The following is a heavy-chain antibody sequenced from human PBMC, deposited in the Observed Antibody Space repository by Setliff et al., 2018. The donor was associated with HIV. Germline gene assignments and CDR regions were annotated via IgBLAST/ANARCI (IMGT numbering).Heavy chain of an antibody. D-gene: IGHD5-12*01. CDR2: IHTEQGFP. V-gene: IGHV7-4-1*02. Sequence: ASVKVSCKASGYSFINYAINWLRQASGRGLEWMGWIHTEQGFPMYAQGFTGRFVFSLDPSVNTAYLQINSLTPDDGGVYYCAVDRHAFDIWGQGTVVTVSS. CDR3: AVDRHAFDI. CDR1: GYSFINYA. J-gene: IGHJ3*02.